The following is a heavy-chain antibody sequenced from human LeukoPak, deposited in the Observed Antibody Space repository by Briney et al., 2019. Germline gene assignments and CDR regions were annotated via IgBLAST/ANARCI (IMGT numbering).Heavy chain of an antibody. CDR3: AKRVSMSTFTMVRGITDFDY. Sequence: GGTLRLSCAASGFTFSSYGMSWVRQAPGKGLEWVSAISGSGGSTYYADSVKGRFTISRDNSKNTLYLQMNSLRAEDTAVYYCAKRVSMSTFTMVRGITDFDYWGQGALVTVSS. CDR1: GFTFSSYG. V-gene: IGHV3-23*01. D-gene: IGHD3-10*01. CDR2: ISGSGGST. J-gene: IGHJ4*02.